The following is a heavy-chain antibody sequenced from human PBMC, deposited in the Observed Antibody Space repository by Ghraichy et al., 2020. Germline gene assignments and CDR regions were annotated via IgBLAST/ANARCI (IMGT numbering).Heavy chain of an antibody. J-gene: IGHJ4*02. V-gene: IGHV3-30*01. D-gene: IGHD2-21*01. CDR1: GFTFSSYA. CDR3: AREIVTYYFDY. CDR2: ISYDGSNK. Sequence: GGSLRLSCAASGFTFSSYAIHWVRQSPGKGLEWVAVISYDGSNKYYADSVKGRFTISRDNSKHTLYLQMNSLRVEDTAVYYCAREIVTYYFDYWGQGTLVTVSS.